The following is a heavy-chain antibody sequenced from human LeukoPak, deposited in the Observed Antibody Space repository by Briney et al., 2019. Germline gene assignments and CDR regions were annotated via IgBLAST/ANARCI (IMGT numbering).Heavy chain of an antibody. CDR1: SYSISSGSY. V-gene: IGHV4-38-2*01. J-gene: IGHJ4*02. Sequence: SETLSLTCAVSSYSISSGSYWGRIRQSPGKGLECVGSIFHSGNSYYKPSLKSRLTMSVDTSKNQFSLKLTSVTAADTALYYCARVTYVDDMLYQYFDYWGEGILVTVSS. D-gene: IGHD4-17*01. CDR2: IFHSGNS. CDR3: ARVTYVDDMLYQYFDY.